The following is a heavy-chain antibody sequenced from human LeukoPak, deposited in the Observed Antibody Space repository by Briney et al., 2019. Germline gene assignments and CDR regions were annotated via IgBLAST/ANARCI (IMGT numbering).Heavy chain of an antibody. CDR1: GGSISSYY. D-gene: IGHD6-25*01. Sequence: SETLSLTCTVSGGSISSYYWSWIRQPPGKGLEWIGYIYYSGSTNYNPSLKSRVTISVDTSKNQFSLKLGSVTAADTAVYYCARQGGGFWYFDLWGRGTLVTVSS. CDR3: ARQGGGFWYFDL. J-gene: IGHJ2*01. V-gene: IGHV4-59*08. CDR2: IYYSGST.